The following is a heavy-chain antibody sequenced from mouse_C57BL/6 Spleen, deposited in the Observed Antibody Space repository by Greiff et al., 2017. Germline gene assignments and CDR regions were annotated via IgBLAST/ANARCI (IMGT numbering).Heavy chain of an antibody. D-gene: IGHD2-2*01. V-gene: IGHV5-6-2*01. CDR1: GFTFSDYY. CDR3: ARGGYDFPFAY. J-gene: IGHJ3*01. Sequence: EVMLVESGGGLVQPGGSLKLSCAASGFTFSDYYMYWVRQTPEKRLELVAAINSDGGSTYYPDTMDRRFIISRDNTKKTLYLQMSSLRSEDTALYYCARGGYDFPFAYWGQGTLVTVSA. CDR2: INSDGGST.